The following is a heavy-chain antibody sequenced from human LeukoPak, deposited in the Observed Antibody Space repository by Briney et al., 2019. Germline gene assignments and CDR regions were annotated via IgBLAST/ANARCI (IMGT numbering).Heavy chain of an antibody. Sequence: GGSLRLSCAASGFTFSSYSMNWVRQAPGKGLEWVSAISGSGGSTYYADSVKGRFTISRDNSKNTLYLQMNSLRAEDTAVYYCAKVDSYSSSSLHFDYWGQGTLVTVSP. J-gene: IGHJ4*02. CDR3: AKVDSYSSSSLHFDY. CDR1: GFTFSSYS. D-gene: IGHD6-6*01. V-gene: IGHV3-23*01. CDR2: ISGSGGST.